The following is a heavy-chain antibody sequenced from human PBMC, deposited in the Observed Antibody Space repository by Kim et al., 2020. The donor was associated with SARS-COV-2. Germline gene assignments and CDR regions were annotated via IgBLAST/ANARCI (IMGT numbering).Heavy chain of an antibody. CDR1: GFTFSRYD. CDR3: AREPQDSNRYIYYGLDV. V-gene: IGHV3-48*04. J-gene: IGHJ6*01. CDR2: ISADSSVI. D-gene: IGHD3-16*02. Sequence: GGSLRLSCAASGFTFSRYDMNWVRQAPGKGLEWVSYISADSSVIHYADSVKGRFTISRDNAKNSLCLQMNRLRAEDTSLYYCAREPQDSNRYIYYGLDV.